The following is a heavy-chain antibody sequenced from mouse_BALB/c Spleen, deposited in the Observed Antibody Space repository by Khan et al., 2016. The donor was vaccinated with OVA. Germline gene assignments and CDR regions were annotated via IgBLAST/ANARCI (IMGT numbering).Heavy chain of an antibody. V-gene: IGHV9-1*02. Sequence: QIQLVQSGPALKKPGETVKTSCKASGYTFTNYGMNWVKQAPGKGLKWMGWINTYTGEPTYTDDFKGRFAFSLETSASTAYLQNNNLNNEDMDTYCCARGASYWCFDVCGAGTTVTVSS. CDR1: GYTFTNYG. CDR2: INTYTGEP. CDR3: ARGASYWCFDV. J-gene: IGHJ1*01.